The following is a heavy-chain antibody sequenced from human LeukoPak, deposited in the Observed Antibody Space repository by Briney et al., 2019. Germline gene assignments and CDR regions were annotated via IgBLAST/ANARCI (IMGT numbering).Heavy chain of an antibody. D-gene: IGHD2-21*02. CDR2: ISGSGGNT. CDR1: GFTFRYYA. J-gene: IGHJ4*02. Sequence: GGSLRLSCAASGFTFRYYAMSGVRQAPGKGLEWVSTISGSGGNTYYADSVKGRFTISRDNSKNTLYLQINSLRAEDTAVYYCARGWHTVVVTAIPGYWGQGTPVTVSS. V-gene: IGHV3-23*01. CDR3: ARGWHTVVVTAIPGY.